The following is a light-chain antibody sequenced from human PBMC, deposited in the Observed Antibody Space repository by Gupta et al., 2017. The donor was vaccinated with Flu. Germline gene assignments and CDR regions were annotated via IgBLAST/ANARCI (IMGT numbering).Light chain of an antibody. V-gene: IGLV2-11*01. CDR1: STDVGAYNY. CDR2: DVS. CDR3: CSYGARSSYV. Sequence: PRSVSGSPGQSVTISCSGTSTDVGAYNYVSWYQQYPDKAPKLMIYDVSKRPSGVPDRFSGSKSGNTASLTISGLQAEDEADYYCCSYGARSSYVFGTGTKVTVL. J-gene: IGLJ1*01.